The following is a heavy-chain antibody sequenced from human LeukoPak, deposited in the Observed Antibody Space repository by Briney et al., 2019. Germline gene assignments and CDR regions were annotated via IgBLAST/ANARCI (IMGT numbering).Heavy chain of an antibody. CDR1: GFSLSTYS. J-gene: IGHJ4*02. CDR3: ARDPWSSGSY. D-gene: IGHD1-26*01. CDR2: ISSTSSYI. Sequence: GGSLRLSCAASGFSLSTYSMNWVRQAPGKGLEWVSSISSTSSYIHYADSLKGRFTISRDNAKNSLYLQMNSLRAEDTAVYYCARDPWSSGSYWGQGTLVTVSS. V-gene: IGHV3-21*01.